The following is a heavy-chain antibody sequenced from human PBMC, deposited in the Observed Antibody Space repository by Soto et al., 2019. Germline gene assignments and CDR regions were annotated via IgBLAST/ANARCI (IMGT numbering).Heavy chain of an antibody. J-gene: IGHJ4*02. CDR3: AGASVEPGILDF. D-gene: IGHD5-18*01. Sequence: QVQLVQSGAEVKKPGSSVKVSCKASGGTFSSYAISWVRQAPGQGLEWMGGILPIFGTANYAQKFQGRVTIXAXXSTSTAYMGLSSLRSEDTAVYYCAGASVEPGILDFWGQGTLVAVSS. CDR1: GGTFSSYA. CDR2: ILPIFGTA. V-gene: IGHV1-69*12.